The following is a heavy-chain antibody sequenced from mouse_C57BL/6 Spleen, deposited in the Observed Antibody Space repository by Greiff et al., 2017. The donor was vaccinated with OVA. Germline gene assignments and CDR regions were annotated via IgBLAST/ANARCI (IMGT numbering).Heavy chain of an antibody. CDR2: IWSGGSP. D-gene: IGHD2-2*01. J-gene: IGHJ1*03. CDR1: GFSLTSYG. V-gene: IGHV2-2*01. Sequence: QVQLKESGPGLVQPSQSLSITCTVSGFSLTSYGVHWVRQSPGKGLEWLGVIWSGGSPDSTAAFISRLSISKDNSNRQVFFKINRLQADDTAIYDGARAHGYDMYFDVWGTGTTVTVSS. CDR3: ARAHGYDMYFDV.